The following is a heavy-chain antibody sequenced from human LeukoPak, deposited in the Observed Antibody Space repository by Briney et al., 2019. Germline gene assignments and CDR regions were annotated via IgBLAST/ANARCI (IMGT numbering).Heavy chain of an antibody. CDR3: AKQRSPLAAVWAPLDY. CDR1: GFTFSSYA. Sequence: GGSLRLSCAASGFTFSSYAMSWVRQAPGKGLEWVSGISGSGGSTYYADSVKGRFTISRDNSKNTLYLQMNSLRAEDTAVYYCAKQRSPLAAVWAPLDYWGQGTLVTVSS. CDR2: ISGSGGST. D-gene: IGHD6-13*01. J-gene: IGHJ4*02. V-gene: IGHV3-23*01.